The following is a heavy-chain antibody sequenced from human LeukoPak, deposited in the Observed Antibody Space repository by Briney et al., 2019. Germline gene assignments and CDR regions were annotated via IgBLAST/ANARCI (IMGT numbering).Heavy chain of an antibody. Sequence: PGGSLRLSCAASGFTFSSYAMHWVRQAPGKGLEWVAVISYDGSNKYYADSVKGRFTISRDNSKNTLYLQMNSLRAADTAVYYCARGLRNFDYWGQGTLVTVSS. V-gene: IGHV3-30*04. J-gene: IGHJ4*02. CDR3: ARGLRNFDY. CDR1: GFTFSSYA. CDR2: ISYDGSNK.